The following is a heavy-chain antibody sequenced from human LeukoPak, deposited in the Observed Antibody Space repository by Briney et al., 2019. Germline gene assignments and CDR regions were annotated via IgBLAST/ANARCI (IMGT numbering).Heavy chain of an antibody. Sequence: PSETLSLTCTVSGGSISSGGYYWSWIRQPPGKGLEWIGYIYHSGSTYYNPSLKSRVTISVDRSKNQFSLKLSSVTAADTAVYYCYSRSLFDYWGQGTLVTVSS. CDR2: IYHSGST. V-gene: IGHV4-30-2*01. J-gene: IGHJ4*02. D-gene: IGHD3-10*01. CDR1: GGSISSGGYY. CDR3: YSRSLFDY.